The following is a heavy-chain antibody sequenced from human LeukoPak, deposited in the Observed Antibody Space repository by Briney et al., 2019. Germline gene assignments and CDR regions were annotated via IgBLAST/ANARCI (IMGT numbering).Heavy chain of an antibody. CDR1: GFTFSSYA. V-gene: IGHV3-30-3*01. CDR2: ISYDGSNK. D-gene: IGHD2-21*02. J-gene: IGHJ6*02. Sequence: GGSLRLSCAASGFTFSSYAMHWVRQAPGKGLEWVAVISYDGSNKYYADSVKGRFTIPRDNSKNTLYLQMNSLRAEDTAVYYCARDQWVAAADTVVTASYYYYGMDVWGQGTTVTVSS. CDR3: ARDQWVAAADTVVTASYYYYGMDV.